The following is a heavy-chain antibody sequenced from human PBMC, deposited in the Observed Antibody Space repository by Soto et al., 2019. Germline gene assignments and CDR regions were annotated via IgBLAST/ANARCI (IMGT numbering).Heavy chain of an antibody. CDR2: IGTAGDT. CDR1: GFIFSRYE. D-gene: IGHD3-22*01. Sequence: SGGSLRLSCAASGFIFSRYEIHWVRQATGKGLEWVSAIGTAGDTYYRGSVKGRFTISRENAKNSLYLQMNSLRAGDTAVYYCARGYYDSSGYYRFFDYWGQGTLVTVSS. CDR3: ARGYYDSSGYYRFFDY. V-gene: IGHV3-13*01. J-gene: IGHJ4*02.